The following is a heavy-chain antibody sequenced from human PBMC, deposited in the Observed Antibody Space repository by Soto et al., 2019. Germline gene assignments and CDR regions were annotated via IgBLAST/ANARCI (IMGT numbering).Heavy chain of an antibody. CDR1: GYTFTSYG. J-gene: IGHJ5*02. V-gene: IGHV1-18*01. D-gene: IGHD3-22*01. Sequence: ASVKVSCKASGYTFTSYGITWVRQAPGQGLEWMGWISAYNGNTKYAQNLQGRVTMTTDTSTTTAYMEPRSLRSDDTAVYYCARDAGRGDSNSYYPNWFDPWGQGTLVTVSS. CDR3: ARDAGRGDSNSYYPNWFDP. CDR2: ISAYNGNT.